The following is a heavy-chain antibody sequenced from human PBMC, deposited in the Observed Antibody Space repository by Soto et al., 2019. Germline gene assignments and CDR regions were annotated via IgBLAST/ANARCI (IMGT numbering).Heavy chain of an antibody. CDR1: GFSFSDNL. Sequence: QVQLVQSGAEVRKPGASVNLSCRAAGFSFSDNLINWVRQGPGQSLEWMGWINPDNGTTRYSQTFQGRVTISRHSSASIAYVEVSDLTSEDTAVYYCARDILSVGPRANDAFDVWGQGTMVTVSS. J-gene: IGHJ3*01. V-gene: IGHV1-3*01. CDR2: INPDNGTT. CDR3: ARDILSVGPRANDAFDV. D-gene: IGHD2-8*02.